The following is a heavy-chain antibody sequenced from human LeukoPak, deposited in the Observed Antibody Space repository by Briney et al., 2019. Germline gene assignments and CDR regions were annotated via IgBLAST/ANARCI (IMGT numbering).Heavy chain of an antibody. CDR1: GFTFSSYE. J-gene: IGHJ4*02. CDR2: ITSDGKTT. Sequence: GGSLRLSCAASGFTFSSYEMNWVRQTPGKGLEWVSYITSDGKTTYYADSVKGRFTMSRDNAKNSLYLQMNSLRGEDTAVYYCAREVPYCGGDCHDYWGQGTLVTVSS. CDR3: AREVPYCGGDCHDY. D-gene: IGHD2-21*02. V-gene: IGHV3-48*03.